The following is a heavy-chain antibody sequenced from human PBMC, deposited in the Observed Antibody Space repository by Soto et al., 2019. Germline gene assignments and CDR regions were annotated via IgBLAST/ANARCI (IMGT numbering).Heavy chain of an antibody. D-gene: IGHD6-13*01. CDR1: GGSISSYY. Sequence: PSETLSLTCTVSGGSISSYYWSWIRQPPGKGLEWIGYIYYSGSTNYNPSLKSRVTISVDTSKNQFSLKLSSVTAADTAAYYCARVGSSSWPGMDVWGQGTTVTVSS. V-gene: IGHV4-59*01. CDR3: ARVGSSSWPGMDV. CDR2: IYYSGST. J-gene: IGHJ6*02.